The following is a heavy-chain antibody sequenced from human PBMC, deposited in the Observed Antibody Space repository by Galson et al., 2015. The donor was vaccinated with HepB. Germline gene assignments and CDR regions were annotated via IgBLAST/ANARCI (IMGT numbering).Heavy chain of an antibody. CDR3: ARDPEYKESSSWWSYYYYGMDV. CDR2: ISSSSSYI. V-gene: IGHV3-21*01. J-gene: IGHJ6*02. D-gene: IGHD6-13*01. Sequence: SLRLSCAASGFTFSSYSMNWVRQAPGKGLEWVSSISSSSSYIYYADSVKGRFTISRDNAKNSLYLQMNSLRAEDTAVYYCARDPEYKESSSWWSYYYYGMDVWGQGTTVTVSS. CDR1: GFTFSSYS.